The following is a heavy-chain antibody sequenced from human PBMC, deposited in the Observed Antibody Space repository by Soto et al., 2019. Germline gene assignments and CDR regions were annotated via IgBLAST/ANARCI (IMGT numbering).Heavy chain of an antibody. Sequence: QVQLVQSGAEVKKPGASVKVSCKASGYTFTSYGISWGRQAPGQGLEWMGWISGYNGNTNYAQKFQGRVTMTTDTSTSTAYMELRSLRSDDTAVYYCAREGDYPVGDYYYYVVDVWGQGTTVTVSS. J-gene: IGHJ6*02. CDR2: ISGYNGNT. V-gene: IGHV1-18*01. D-gene: IGHD2-21*01. CDR1: GYTFTSYG. CDR3: AREGDYPVGDYYYYVVDV.